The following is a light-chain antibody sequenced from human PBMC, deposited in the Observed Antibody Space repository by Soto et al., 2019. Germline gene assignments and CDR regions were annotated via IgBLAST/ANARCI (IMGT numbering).Light chain of an antibody. CDR1: QGIGTW. CDR2: AAS. V-gene: IGKV1-12*01. Sequence: DIQMTQSPSSVYASVGDRVTISCRASQGIGTWLAWYQQRPGQAPKLLIFAASSLQSGAPSRFSGSGTGTDFTLTISSLQPEDFATYYCQQANSFPYTFGQGTELVIK. J-gene: IGKJ2*01. CDR3: QQANSFPYT.